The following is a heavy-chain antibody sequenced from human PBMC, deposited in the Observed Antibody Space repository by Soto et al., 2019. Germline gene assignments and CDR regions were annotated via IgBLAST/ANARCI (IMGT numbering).Heavy chain of an antibody. D-gene: IGHD2-2*01. Sequence: ASVKVSCKASGYTFTSYGLSWVRQAPGQGLEWMGWISPNNGNTKYAQKLQGRVTMTTDTSTSTAYMELSSLRSEDTAVYYCARDLSSRKVDYWGQGTLVTV. CDR3: ARDLSSRKVDY. J-gene: IGHJ4*02. V-gene: IGHV1-18*01. CDR1: GYTFTSYG. CDR2: ISPNNGNT.